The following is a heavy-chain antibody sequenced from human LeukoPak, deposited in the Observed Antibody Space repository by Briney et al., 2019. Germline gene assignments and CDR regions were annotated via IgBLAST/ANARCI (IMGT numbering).Heavy chain of an antibody. CDR2: ISGNGGST. J-gene: IGHJ4*02. Sequence: GGSLRLSCAASGFTFSNFGMSWVRQAPGKGLEWVSAISGNGGSTFYGNSVKGRFTISRDNSENTLYLQMNSLRAEDTAVYYCTRRVAANNPFDYWGQGTLVTVSS. CDR1: GFTFSNFG. D-gene: IGHD6-19*01. V-gene: IGHV3-23*01. CDR3: TRRVAANNPFDY.